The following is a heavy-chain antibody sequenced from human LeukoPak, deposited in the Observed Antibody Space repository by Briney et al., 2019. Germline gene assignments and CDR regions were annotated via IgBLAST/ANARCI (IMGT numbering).Heavy chain of an antibody. J-gene: IGHJ2*01. V-gene: IGHV4-39*01. Sequence: PSETLSLTCTVSGGSISGTTYSWGWGWIRQPPGKGLEWIGNFYYTGNSYYNPSLKSRVTISVDMSKNQFSLKLSAVTAADTAVYYCARRILADYWYFDFWGRATLVTVSS. CDR3: ARRILADYWYFDF. CDR2: FYYTGNS. CDR1: GGSISGTTYS.